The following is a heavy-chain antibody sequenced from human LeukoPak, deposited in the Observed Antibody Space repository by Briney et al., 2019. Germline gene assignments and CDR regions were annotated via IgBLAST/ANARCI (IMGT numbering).Heavy chain of an antibody. D-gene: IGHD3-9*01. J-gene: IGHJ3*02. CDR3: ARGVGYFDWIRDAFDI. CDR2: IIPIFGTA. CDR1: GGTFTSYA. V-gene: IGHV1-69*05. Sequence: GSSVKVSCKASGGTFTSYAISWVRQAPGQGLEWRGGIIPIFGTANYAQKFQGRVTITTDESTSTAYMELSSLRSEDTAVYYCARGVGYFDWIRDAFDIWGQGTMVTVSS.